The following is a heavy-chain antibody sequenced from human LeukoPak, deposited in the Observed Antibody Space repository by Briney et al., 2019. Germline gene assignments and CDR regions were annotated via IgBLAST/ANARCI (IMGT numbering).Heavy chain of an antibody. D-gene: IGHD3-10*02. CDR2: INPSCGST. CDR1: GYTFTSYY. J-gene: IGHJ5*02. V-gene: IGHV1-46*01. Sequence: ASVKVSCKASGYTFTSYYMHWVRQAPGQGLEWMGIINPSCGSTSYAQKFQGRVTMTRDMSTSTVYMELSSLRSEDTAVYYCARSNNYVRWFDPWSQGTLVTVSS. CDR3: ARSNNYVRWFDP.